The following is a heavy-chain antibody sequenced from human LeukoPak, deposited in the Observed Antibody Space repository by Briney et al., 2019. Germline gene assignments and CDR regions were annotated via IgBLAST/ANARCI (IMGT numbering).Heavy chain of an antibody. D-gene: IGHD2-2*01. Sequence: PSQTLSLTCTVSRGPLSGYYWSWIRQPPGKELEAIGYIYTSGNTNFNPSLKRRVTISVDTYKTQFSLTLSSLTATDPPVSSCARQSCRSTACWNLLDYWGQGTLVSVSS. CDR3: ARQSCRSTACWNLLDY. J-gene: IGHJ4*02. CDR2: IYTSGNT. CDR1: RGPLSGYY. V-gene: IGHV4-4*09.